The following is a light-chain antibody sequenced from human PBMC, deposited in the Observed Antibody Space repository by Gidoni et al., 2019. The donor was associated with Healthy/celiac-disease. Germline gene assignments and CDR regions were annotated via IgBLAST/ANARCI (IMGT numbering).Light chain of an antibody. CDR1: QDISNY. J-gene: IGKJ1*01. CDR3: QQYDNRPLWT. Sequence: DIQMTQSPSSLSASVGDRVTITCQASQDISNYLNWYQQKPGKAPKLLIYDASNLETGGPSRFSGSGSGTDFTFTISSLQPEDIATYYCQQYDNRPLWTFGQGTKVEIK. V-gene: IGKV1-33*01. CDR2: DAS.